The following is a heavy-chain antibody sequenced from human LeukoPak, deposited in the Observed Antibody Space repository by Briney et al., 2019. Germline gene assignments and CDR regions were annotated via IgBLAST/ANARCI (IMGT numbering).Heavy chain of an antibody. CDR2: IRGSGGST. CDR1: GFSFSSYA. J-gene: IGHJ5*01. V-gene: IGHV3-23*01. CDR3: TRAGYSSGFDS. Sequence: SGGSLRLSCAASGFSFSSYAMNWVRQAPGKGLEWVSTIRGSGGSTYYADSVKGRFTISRDNAKNTLYLQMNSLIAEDTAVYFCTRAGYSSGFDSWGQGTLVTVSS. D-gene: IGHD6-19*01.